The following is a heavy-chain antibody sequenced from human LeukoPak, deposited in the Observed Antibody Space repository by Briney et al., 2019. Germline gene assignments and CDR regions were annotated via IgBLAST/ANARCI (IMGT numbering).Heavy chain of an antibody. CDR2: INPSGGST. CDR3: ARDHGSAYYRAPRH. V-gene: IGHV1-46*01. J-gene: IGHJ4*02. CDR1: GYIFTSYY. Sequence: ASVKVSCKASGYIFTSYYMHWVRQAPGQGLEWMGTINPSGGSTTYAQKFQGRVTMTRDTSTSTVYMELSSLRSEDTAVYYCARDHGSAYYRAPRHWGQGTLATVSS. D-gene: IGHD3-10*01.